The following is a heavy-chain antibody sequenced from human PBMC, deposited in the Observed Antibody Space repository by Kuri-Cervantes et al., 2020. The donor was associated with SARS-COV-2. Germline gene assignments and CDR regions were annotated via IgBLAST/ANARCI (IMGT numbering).Heavy chain of an antibody. CDR2: IYHNGNT. J-gene: IGHJ2*01. V-gene: IGHV4-4*02. CDR1: GDSMNNGNW. D-gene: IGHD3-9*01. Sequence: GSLRLSCDVSGDSMNNGNWWTWVRQTPGKGLEWIGEIYHNGNTNYNPSLKSRVTISVDESRNQFSLKLNSVTAADTAVYYCARWDSYYDILTGYYPTGYFDLWGRGTLVTVSS. CDR3: ARWDSYYDILTGYYPTGYFDL.